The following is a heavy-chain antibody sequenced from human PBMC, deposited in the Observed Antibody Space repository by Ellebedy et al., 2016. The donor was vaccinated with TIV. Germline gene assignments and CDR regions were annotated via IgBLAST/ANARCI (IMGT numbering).Heavy chain of an antibody. V-gene: IGHV3-30*04. CDR3: ARSYGGNSVD. D-gene: IGHD4-23*01. J-gene: IGHJ4*02. CDR1: GFAFTSYP. Sequence: GESLKISXAASGFAFTSYPMHWVRQAPGKGLEWVAVISPDGSQEAYADSVRGRFTISRDNAKNSLYLQMNSLRAEDTAVYYCARSYGGNSVDWGQGTLVTVSS. CDR2: ISPDGSQE.